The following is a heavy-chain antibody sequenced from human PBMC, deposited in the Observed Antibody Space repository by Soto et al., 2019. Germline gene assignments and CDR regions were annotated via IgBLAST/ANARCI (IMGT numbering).Heavy chain of an antibody. D-gene: IGHD6-19*01. J-gene: IGHJ4*02. CDR2: ISGSGDGT. CDR1: GFSFGSYA. CDR3: AKGTDSGRVAYFFDY. Sequence: EVQLLESGGGLVQPGGSLRLSCAASGFSFGSYAMRWVRQAPGEGLECVSAISGSGDGTYYADSVKGRFTISRDNSKNTLYLQMNSLRAEDTAVYYCAKGTDSGRVAYFFDYWGQGTLVTVSS. V-gene: IGHV3-23*01.